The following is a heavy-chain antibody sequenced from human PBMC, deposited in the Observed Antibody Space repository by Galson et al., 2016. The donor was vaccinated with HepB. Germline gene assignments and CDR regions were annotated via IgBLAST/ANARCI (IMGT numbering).Heavy chain of an antibody. CDR3: AKGTIFGGLDI. CDR2: INASGGSP. Sequence: SLRLSCAASGFTLGNYAMRWVRQAPGKGLEWVSGINASGGSPDYGDSVKGRVTISRDNSKNTMYLQMNSLRADDTAVYYCAKGTIFGGLDIWGQGTMVIVSS. V-gene: IGHV3-23*01. J-gene: IGHJ3*02. D-gene: IGHD4-23*01. CDR1: GFTLGNYA.